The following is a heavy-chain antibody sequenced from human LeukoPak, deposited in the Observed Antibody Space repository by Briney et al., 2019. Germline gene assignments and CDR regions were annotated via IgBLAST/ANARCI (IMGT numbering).Heavy chain of an antibody. CDR2: INWNGGRI. CDR1: GFTFDDHG. Sequence: GGTLRLSCAAFGFTFDDHGMSWVRQVPGKGLEWASAINWNGGRIGYADSVKGRFTISRDNAKNSLYLQMNSLRPDDTAFYYCARGGGPYDSSPHTHWGQGTLVTVSS. J-gene: IGHJ4*02. CDR3: ARGGGPYDSSPHTH. V-gene: IGHV3-20*04. D-gene: IGHD3-22*01.